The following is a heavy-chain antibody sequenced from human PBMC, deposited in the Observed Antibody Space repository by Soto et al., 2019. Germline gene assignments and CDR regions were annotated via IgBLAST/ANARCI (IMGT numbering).Heavy chain of an antibody. CDR3: AGEGVTTYLFVY. CDR2: IHWNDDM. V-gene: IGHV2-5*01. J-gene: IGHJ4*02. Sequence: SCPTLANPPQTLTLPCTFSGFSLTTSGEGVAWIRQPPGKALKWLALIHWNDDMRYSPSLSPNLPISNDISNHQVVLTMTNIDRVDTASYYWAGEGVTTYLFVYWGLGTRVPVS. D-gene: IGHD4-17*01. CDR1: GFSLTTSGEG.